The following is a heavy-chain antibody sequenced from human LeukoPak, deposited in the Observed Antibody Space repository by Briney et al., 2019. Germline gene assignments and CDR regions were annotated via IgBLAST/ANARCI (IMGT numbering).Heavy chain of an antibody. J-gene: IGHJ5*02. CDR2: IYYSGST. CDR1: GGSVSSVSYY. CDR3: ARDRYTINWFDP. D-gene: IGHD2-2*02. V-gene: IGHV4-61*01. Sequence: SETLSLTCTVPGGSVSSVSYYWSWIRQPPGKGLEWIGYIYYSGSTNYNPSLKSRVTMSVDTSKNQFSLRLSSVTAADTAVYYCARDRYTINWFDPWGQGTLVTVSS.